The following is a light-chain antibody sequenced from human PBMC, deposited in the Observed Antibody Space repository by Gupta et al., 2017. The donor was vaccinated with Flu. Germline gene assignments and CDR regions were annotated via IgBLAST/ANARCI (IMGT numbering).Light chain of an antibody. CDR3: QQAYKWPIT. V-gene: IGKV1-12*01. CDR1: QDALSY. CDR2: AAS. Sequence: DIQMTQSPSSVSASVGDRVTITCRASQDALSYLAWYQQKPGKGPTLLINAASSLQSGVPSRFSGSGYGTEFTLTISSLQPEDFATYFCQQAYKWPITFGQGTRLELK. J-gene: IGKJ5*01.